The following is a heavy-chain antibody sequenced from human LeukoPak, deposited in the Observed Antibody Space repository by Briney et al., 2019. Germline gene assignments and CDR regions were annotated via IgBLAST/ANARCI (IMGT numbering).Heavy chain of an antibody. J-gene: IGHJ6*03. V-gene: IGHV3-23*01. Sequence: GGSLRLSCAASGFTFSDYAMSWVRQAPGKGLEWVSAISGSGGSTYYADSVKGRFTTSRDNSKNTLYLQTNSLRAEDTAVYYCAKATYCSSTSCKPGLYYYYYMDVWGKGTPVTVSS. D-gene: IGHD2-2*01. CDR2: ISGSGGST. CDR1: GFTFSDYA. CDR3: AKATYCSSTSCKPGLYYYYYMDV.